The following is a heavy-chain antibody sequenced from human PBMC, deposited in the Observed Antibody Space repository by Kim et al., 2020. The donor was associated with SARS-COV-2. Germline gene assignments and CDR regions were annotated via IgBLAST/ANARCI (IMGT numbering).Heavy chain of an antibody. V-gene: IGHV1-18*01. J-gene: IGHJ6*03. CDR1: GYTFTSYG. CDR3: ARRHVDTAVWLYYYYYMDV. D-gene: IGHD5-18*01. CDR2: ISAYNGNT. Sequence: ASVKVSCKASGYTFTSYGISWVRQAPGQGLEWMGWISAYNGNTNYAQKLQGRVTMTTDTSTSTAYMELRSLRSDDTAVYYCARRHVDTAVWLYYYYYMDVWGKGTTVTVSS.